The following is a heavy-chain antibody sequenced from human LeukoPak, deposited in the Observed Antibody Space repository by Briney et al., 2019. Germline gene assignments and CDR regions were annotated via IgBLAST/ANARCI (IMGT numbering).Heavy chain of an antibody. Sequence: GGSLRLSCAASGFTISSYAMHWVRQAPGKGLEWVAVISYDGSNKYYADSVKGRFTISRDNSKNTLYLQMNSLRAGDAAVYYCAKDRHRSGGNCPFDYWGQGALVTVSS. CDR2: ISYDGSNK. D-gene: IGHD2-15*01. J-gene: IGHJ4*02. CDR1: GFTISSYA. V-gene: IGHV3-30-3*01. CDR3: AKDRHRSGGNCPFDY.